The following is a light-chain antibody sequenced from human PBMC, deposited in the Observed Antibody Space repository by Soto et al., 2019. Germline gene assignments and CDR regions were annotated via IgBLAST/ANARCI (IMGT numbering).Light chain of an antibody. Sequence: QSVLTQPASVSGSPGQSITISCTGTSSDIGGYDFVSWYQQHPAKAPRLIISEVTNRPSGVSNRFSGSKSGNTASLTISGRQVEDEADYFCSSFTSRDTLVFGGGTKVTVL. CDR2: EVT. J-gene: IGLJ3*02. V-gene: IGLV2-14*01. CDR1: SSDIGGYDF. CDR3: SSFTSRDTLV.